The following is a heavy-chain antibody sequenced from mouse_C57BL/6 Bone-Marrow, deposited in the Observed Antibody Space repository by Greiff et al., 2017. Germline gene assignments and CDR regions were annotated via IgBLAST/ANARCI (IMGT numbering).Heavy chain of an antibody. V-gene: IGHV1-63*01. J-gene: IGHJ1*03. D-gene: IGHD1-1*01. CDR1: GYTFTNYW. Sequence: VQLQQSGAELVRPGTSVKMSCKASGYTFTNYWIGWAKQRPGHGLEWIGDIYPGGGYTNYNEKFKGKATLTADKSSSTAYMQFSSLTSEDSAIYYCARSKFITTVVPYWYIDVWGTGTTVTVSS. CDR3: ARSKFITTVVPYWYIDV. CDR2: IYPGGGYT.